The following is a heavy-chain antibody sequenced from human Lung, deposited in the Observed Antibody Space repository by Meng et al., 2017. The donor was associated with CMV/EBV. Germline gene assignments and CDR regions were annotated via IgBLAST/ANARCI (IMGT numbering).Heavy chain of an antibody. V-gene: IGHV3-30*01. J-gene: IGHJ6*02. CDR1: GFSFSTYA. D-gene: IGHD3-3*01. CDR3: ARGSKIYFGSEWYGPFGRHFYGLGV. Sequence: SCVASGFSFSTYAVHWVRQAPDKGLEWVAVISFDGTNKYYGDSVKGRFTVSRDNSQNTLYLQMNSLRTEDTAMYYCARGSKIYFGSEWYGPFGRHFYGLGVWGQGTXVTGSS. CDR2: ISFDGTNK.